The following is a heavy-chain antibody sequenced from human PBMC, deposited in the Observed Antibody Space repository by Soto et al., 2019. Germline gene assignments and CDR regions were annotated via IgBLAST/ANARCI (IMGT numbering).Heavy chain of an antibody. CDR3: AQGRHYGDSDYFDY. J-gene: IGHJ4*02. D-gene: IGHD4-17*01. Sequence: GGSLRLSCAASGFTFSNYAMSWVRQAPGKGLEWVSIIGGNTHYADSVKGRFTISRDNSKNTLYLQMNSLRAEDTAVYFCAQGRHYGDSDYFDYWGQGTLVTVSS. CDR2: IGGNT. V-gene: IGHV3-23*01. CDR1: GFTFSNYA.